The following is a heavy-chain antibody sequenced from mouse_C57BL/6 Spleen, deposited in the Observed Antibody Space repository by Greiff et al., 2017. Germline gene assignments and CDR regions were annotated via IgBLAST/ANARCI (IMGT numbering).Heavy chain of an antibody. J-gene: IGHJ1*03. CDR1: GFTFSSYA. D-gene: IGHD3-3*01. V-gene: IGHV5-4*01. Sequence: EVKLVESGGGLVKPGGSLKLSCAASGFTFSSYAMSWVRQTPEKRLEWVATISDGGSYTYYPDNVKGRFTISRDNAKNNLYLQMSHLKSEDTAMYYCARDGGGTRYFDVWGTGTTVTVSS. CDR2: ISDGGSYT. CDR3: ARDGGGTRYFDV.